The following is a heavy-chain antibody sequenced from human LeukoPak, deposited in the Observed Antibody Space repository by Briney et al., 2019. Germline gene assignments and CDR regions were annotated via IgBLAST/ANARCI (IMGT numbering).Heavy chain of an antibody. J-gene: IGHJ4*02. V-gene: IGHV3-30*18. CDR1: GFPFSSYG. CDR3: AKARPYYYDSSGPSAFDY. CDR2: ISYDGSNK. D-gene: IGHD3-22*01. Sequence: GGSLRLSCAASGFPFSSYGTDWVRQAPGKGLEWAAVISYDGSNKYYADSVKGRFTISRDNSKNTLYLQMNSLRAEDTAVYYCAKARPYYYDSSGPSAFDYWGQGTLVTVSS.